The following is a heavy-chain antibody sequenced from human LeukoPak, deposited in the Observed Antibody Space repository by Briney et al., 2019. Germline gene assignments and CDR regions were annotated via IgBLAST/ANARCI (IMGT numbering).Heavy chain of an antibody. CDR1: GFTFSSYE. J-gene: IGHJ2*01. CDR2: ISSSGSTI. CDR3: ARDDFWSGYSYDL. V-gene: IGHV3-48*03. D-gene: IGHD3-3*01. Sequence: GGSLRLSCAASGFTFSSYEMNWVRQAPGKGLEWVSCISSSGSTIYYADSVKGRFTISRDNAKNSLYLQMNSLRAEDTAVYYCARDDFWSGYSYDLWGRGTLVTVSS.